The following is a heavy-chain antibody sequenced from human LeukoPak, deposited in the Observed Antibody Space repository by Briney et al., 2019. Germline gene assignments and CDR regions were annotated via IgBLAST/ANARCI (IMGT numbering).Heavy chain of an antibody. CDR1: GFTFSSYW. J-gene: IGHJ3*02. CDR3: ARTSTKYYYDSSDAFDI. CDR2: INSDGSST. V-gene: IGHV3-74*01. D-gene: IGHD3-22*01. Sequence: GGSLRLSCAASGFTFSSYWMHWVRQAPGKGLVWVSRINSDGSSTSYADSVKGRFTISRDNAKNTLYLQMNSLRAEDTAMYYCARTSTKYYYDSSDAFDIWGQGTMVTVSS.